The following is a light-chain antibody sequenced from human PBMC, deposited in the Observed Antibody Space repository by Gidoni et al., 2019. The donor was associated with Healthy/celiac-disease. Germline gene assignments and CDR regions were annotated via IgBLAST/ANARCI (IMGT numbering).Light chain of an antibody. CDR1: QSVRSN. J-gene: IGKJ1*01. CDR3: QQYNNWPPWT. Sequence: EIVMTQSPATLSVSPGERATLSCRASQSVRSNLAWYQQKPGQAPRLLIYGESTRATGIPARFSGSGSGTEFTLTISSLRSEDFAVYYCQQYNNWPPWTFGQGTKVEIK. V-gene: IGKV3-15*01. CDR2: GES.